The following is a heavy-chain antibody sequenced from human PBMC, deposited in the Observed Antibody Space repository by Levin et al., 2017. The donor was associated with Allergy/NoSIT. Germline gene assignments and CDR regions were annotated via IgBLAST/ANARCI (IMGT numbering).Heavy chain of an antibody. V-gene: IGHV4-34*01. CDR2: INHSGST. CDR3: ARGVKTYYYDSSGYGSPTGYFDY. D-gene: IGHD3-22*01. CDR1: GGSFSGYY. Sequence: SQTLSLTCAVYGGSFSGYYWSWIRQPPGKGLEWIGEINHSGSTNYNPSLKSRVTISVDTSKNQFSLKLSSVTAADTAVYYCARGVKTYYYDSSGYGSPTGYFDYWGQGTLVTVSS. J-gene: IGHJ4*02.